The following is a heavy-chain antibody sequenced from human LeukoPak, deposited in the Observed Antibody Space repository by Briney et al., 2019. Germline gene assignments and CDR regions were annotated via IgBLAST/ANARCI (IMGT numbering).Heavy chain of an antibody. J-gene: IGHJ4*02. Sequence: GGSLRLSCAASGFTFTDHYMSWIRQAPGKGLEWISYISFSHHTNYADSVKGRFTISRDDARNSLFLQMNSLRAEDTAVYYCARDRGGRTGLDDWGQGTLVTVSS. D-gene: IGHD2-15*01. CDR3: ARDRGGRTGLDD. V-gene: IGHV3-11*06. CDR1: GFTFTDHY. CDR2: ISFSHHT.